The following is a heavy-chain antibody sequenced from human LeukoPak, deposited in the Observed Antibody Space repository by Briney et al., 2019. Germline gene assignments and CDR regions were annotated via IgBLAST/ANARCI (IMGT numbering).Heavy chain of an antibody. J-gene: IGHJ4*02. CDR3: ARGPPNWGYDY. CDR2: MSPNSGNT. CDR1: GYTFTSYD. Sequence: ASVKVSCKASGYTFTSYDINWVRQAPGQGLEWIGWMSPNSGNTGYAQKFQGRVTMTRSTSMSTAYMELSSLRSEDTAVYYCARGPPNWGYDYWGQGTLVTVSS. V-gene: IGHV1-8*01. D-gene: IGHD7-27*01.